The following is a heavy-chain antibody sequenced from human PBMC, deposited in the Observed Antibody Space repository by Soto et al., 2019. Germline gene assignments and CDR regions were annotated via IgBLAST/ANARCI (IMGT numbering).Heavy chain of an antibody. V-gene: IGHV3-72*01. CDR2: IRNKAHSYTA. Sequence: EVQLVESGGGLVQPGGSLRLSCAASGFTFSDHYMDWVRQASGKGLEWVGRIRNKAHSYTAEYAASVKGRFTISRDDSKNSLYLQMNSLKIEDTALYYCVRAGTGYPLDYWGQGTLVTVSS. CDR3: VRAGTGYPLDY. D-gene: IGHD3-9*01. CDR1: GFTFSDHY. J-gene: IGHJ4*02.